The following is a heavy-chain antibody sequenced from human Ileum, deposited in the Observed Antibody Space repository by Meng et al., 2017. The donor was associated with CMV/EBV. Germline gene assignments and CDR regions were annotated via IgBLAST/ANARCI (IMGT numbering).Heavy chain of an antibody. CDR3: ARNFGY. CDR1: SDSISSDSW. CDR2: ISHSGYT. Sequence: SGTLSLHCVVSSDSISSDSWWSWVRQPPGKGLEWIGEISHSGYTNYNPSLKSRVTVSVDKSENQLSLKLTSVTAADTAVYYCARNFGYWGKGTLVTVSS. V-gene: IGHV4-4*02. J-gene: IGHJ4*02.